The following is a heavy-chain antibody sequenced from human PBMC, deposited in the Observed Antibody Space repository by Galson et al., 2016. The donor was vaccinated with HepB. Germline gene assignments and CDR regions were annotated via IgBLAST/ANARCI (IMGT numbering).Heavy chain of an antibody. V-gene: IGHV1-69*13. CDR3: ARETGYSDKWYGVLLPKWFDP. J-gene: IGHJ5*02. D-gene: IGHD1-26*01. CDR2: ISPNSGSS. Sequence: SVTVSCKASGGTFMTYPTTWVRQAPGQGLEWMGGISPNSGSSNYAQKFQGRVTITADESTSPAYMELSSLRSEDTAVYYWARETGYSDKWYGVLLPKWFDPWGQGTLVTVSS. CDR1: GGTFMTYP.